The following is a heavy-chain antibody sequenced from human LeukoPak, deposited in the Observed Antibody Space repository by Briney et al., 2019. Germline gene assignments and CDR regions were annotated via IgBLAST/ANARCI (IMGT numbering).Heavy chain of an antibody. Sequence: SETLSLTCTVSGGSISSYYWSWIRQPPGKGLEWIGYIYYSGSTNYNPSLKSRVTISVDTSKNQFSLKLSSVTAADTAVYYCARSGYYDSSGYYYDWYFDLWGRGTLVTVSS. CDR1: GGSISSYY. CDR2: IYYSGST. D-gene: IGHD3-22*01. V-gene: IGHV4-59*08. CDR3: ARSGYYDSSGYYYDWYFDL. J-gene: IGHJ2*01.